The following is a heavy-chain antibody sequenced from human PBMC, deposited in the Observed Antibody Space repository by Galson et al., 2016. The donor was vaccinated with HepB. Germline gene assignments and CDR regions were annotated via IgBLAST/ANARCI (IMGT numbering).Heavy chain of an antibody. CDR1: GFTFSRYG. CDR3: AREGGRAAAATYDY. J-gene: IGHJ4*02. Sequence: SLRLSCAASGFTFSRYGMHWVRQAPGKGLEWVALIWSDGSNKYYADSVKGRFTISRDNSKNTAYLQMNSLRDEDRAVYYCAREGGRAAAATYDYWGQGTLVTVSS. V-gene: IGHV3-33*01. CDR2: IWSDGSNK. D-gene: IGHD6-13*01.